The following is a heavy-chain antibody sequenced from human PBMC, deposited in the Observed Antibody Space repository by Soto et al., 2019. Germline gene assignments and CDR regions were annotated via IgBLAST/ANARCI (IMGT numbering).Heavy chain of an antibody. Sequence: PGGSLRLSCAASGFTFSSYDMHWVRQATGKGLEWVSAIGTAGDTYYPGSVKGRFTVSRENAKNSLYLQMSSLRAGDTAVYYCARSTVGYDSRGYYCYYGMDVWGQGTTVTVSS. D-gene: IGHD3-22*01. CDR1: GFTFSSYD. J-gene: IGHJ6*02. CDR2: IGTAGDT. V-gene: IGHV3-13*01. CDR3: ARSTVGYDSRGYYCYYGMDV.